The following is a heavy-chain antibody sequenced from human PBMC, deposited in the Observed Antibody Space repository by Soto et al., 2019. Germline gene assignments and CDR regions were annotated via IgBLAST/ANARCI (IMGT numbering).Heavy chain of an antibody. CDR2: ISSSGTYT. Sequence: GGSLRLSCAASGFTFSRYSMNWVRQAPGKGLEYVSSISSSGTYTFYEDFVKGRFTISRDNAKNSLSLQMNSLRAEDTAVYYCAREGYGDHGDIDYWGQGTLVTVSS. D-gene: IGHD4-17*01. CDR1: GFTFSRYS. CDR3: AREGYGDHGDIDY. J-gene: IGHJ4*02. V-gene: IGHV3-21*01.